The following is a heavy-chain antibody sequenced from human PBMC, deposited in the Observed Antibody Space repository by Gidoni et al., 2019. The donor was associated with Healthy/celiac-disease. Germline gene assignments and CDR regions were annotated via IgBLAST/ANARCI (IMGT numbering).Heavy chain of an antibody. CDR3: ARYSSSPVRYYFDY. D-gene: IGHD6-6*01. Sequence: QLQLPESGPGLVKTSETLSITCTVHGCPIRSSSYYWGWSRQPPGKGLEWIVSIYYSGSTYYNPSLKCRVTISVDTSKNQFSLKLSSVTAADTAVYYCARYSSSPVRYYFDYWGQGTLVTVSS. V-gene: IGHV4-39*01. J-gene: IGHJ4*02. CDR2: IYYSGST. CDR1: GCPIRSSSYY.